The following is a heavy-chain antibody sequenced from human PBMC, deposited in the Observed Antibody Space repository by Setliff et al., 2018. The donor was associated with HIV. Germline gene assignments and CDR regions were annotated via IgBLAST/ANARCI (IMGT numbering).Heavy chain of an antibody. CDR2: IHHSGST. D-gene: IGHD3-16*02. V-gene: IGHV4-31*03. CDR1: GGSISDSDFY. J-gene: IGHJ4*02. Sequence: SETLSLTCTVSGGSISDSDFYWSWIRQHPGKALEWIGYIHHSGSTFYNPSLKSRLTISIDTSKGQFSLRLSSVTAADTAVYYCASGRVRQSRKFGGVIVLPPFDYWGQGTLVTVSS. CDR3: ASGRVRQSRKFGGVIVLPPFDY.